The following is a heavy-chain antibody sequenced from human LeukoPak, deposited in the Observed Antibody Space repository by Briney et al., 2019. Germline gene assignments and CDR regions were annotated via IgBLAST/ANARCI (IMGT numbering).Heavy chain of an antibody. Sequence: GASVKVSCKASGYTFTGYYIHWVRQAPGQGVGWMGWINPNSGGTNYAQKFQGRVTMTRDTSISTAYMELSRLGSDDTAVYYCARRGAVPVEYLQYWGQGTLVTVSS. D-gene: IGHD6-19*01. CDR2: INPNSGGT. J-gene: IGHJ1*01. V-gene: IGHV1-2*02. CDR3: ARRGAVPVEYLQY. CDR1: GYTFTGYY.